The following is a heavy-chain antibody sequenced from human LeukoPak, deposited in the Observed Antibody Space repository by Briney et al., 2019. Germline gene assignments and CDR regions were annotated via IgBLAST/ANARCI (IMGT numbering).Heavy chain of an antibody. CDR3: AKKVIDNPFDY. J-gene: IGHJ4*02. Sequence: HPGGSLRLSCAASGFTFSSYAMSWVRQAPGKGLEWVSAISGSGGSTYYANSVKGRFTISRDNSKNTLCLQMNSLRAEDTAVYYCAKKVIDNPFDYWGQGTLVTVSS. D-gene: IGHD2-21*01. CDR1: GFTFSSYA. V-gene: IGHV3-23*01. CDR2: ISGSGGST.